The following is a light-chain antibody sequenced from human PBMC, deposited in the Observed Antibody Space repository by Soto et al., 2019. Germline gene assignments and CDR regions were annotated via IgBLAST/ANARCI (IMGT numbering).Light chain of an antibody. Sequence: EIVLTQSPGTLSLSPGERGTLSCRASQSVSSSYLAWYQQKPGQAPRLLIYGASSMATGIADRFSGSGSGTDFTLTIRRLESEDFAVYYCQQYGSSPPWPFGQGTKVEIK. CDR2: GAS. CDR1: QSVSSSY. J-gene: IGKJ1*01. CDR3: QQYGSSPPWP. V-gene: IGKV3-20*01.